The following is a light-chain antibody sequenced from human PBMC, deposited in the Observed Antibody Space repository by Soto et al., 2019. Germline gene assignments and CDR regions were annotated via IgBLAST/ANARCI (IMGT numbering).Light chain of an antibody. Sequence: DIPMTQSPSTLSASVGDRVTITCRASQSISGSLAWYQQKPGKAPKLLIYEAANLKSGGPSRCSGSGSGTESTLTISSLQPDDSASYYCQQYNGYWTFGQGTRVEIK. CDR1: QSISGS. V-gene: IGKV1-5*03. CDR3: QQYNGYWT. CDR2: EAA. J-gene: IGKJ1*01.